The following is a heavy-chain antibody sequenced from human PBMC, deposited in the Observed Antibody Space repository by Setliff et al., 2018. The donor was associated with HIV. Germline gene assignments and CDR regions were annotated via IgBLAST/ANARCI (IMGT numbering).Heavy chain of an antibody. Sequence: GGSLRLSCAASGFTFSAYRMNWVRQVPGRGPEWVASISNSSRYYWVKARYGDSVRGRFTISGDYAKNSVYLQMNSLRVEDSAVYYCAREVLRGGDDAFGLWGRGTVVTVSS. CDR2: ISNSSRYY. CDR1: GFTFSAYR. D-gene: IGHD3-10*01. V-gene: IGHV3-21*01. J-gene: IGHJ3*01. CDR3: AREVLRGGDDAFGL.